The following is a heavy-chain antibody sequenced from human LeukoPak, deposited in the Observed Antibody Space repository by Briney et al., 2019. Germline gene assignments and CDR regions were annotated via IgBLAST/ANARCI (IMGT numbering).Heavy chain of an antibody. Sequence: ASVKVSCKASGYTLTSYAMNWVRQAPGQGLEWMGWINPNSGGTNYAQKFQGRVTMTRDTSISTAYMELSRLRSDDTAVYYCARADSDYWGQGTLVTVSS. CDR1: GYTLTSYA. CDR2: INPNSGGT. J-gene: IGHJ4*02. V-gene: IGHV1-2*02. CDR3: ARADSDY.